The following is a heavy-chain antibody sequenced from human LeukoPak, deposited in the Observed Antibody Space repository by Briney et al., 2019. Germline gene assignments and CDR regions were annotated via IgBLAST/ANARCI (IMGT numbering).Heavy chain of an antibody. CDR1: GYTLTELS. Sequence: GASAKVSCKVSGYTLTELSMHWVRQAPGKGLEWMGGFDPEDGETIYAQKFQGRVTMTEDTSTDTAYMELSSLRSEDTAVYYCAIYSGSYFSNFDYWGQGTLVTVSS. D-gene: IGHD1-26*01. CDR3: AIYSGSYFSNFDY. V-gene: IGHV1-24*01. CDR2: FDPEDGET. J-gene: IGHJ4*02.